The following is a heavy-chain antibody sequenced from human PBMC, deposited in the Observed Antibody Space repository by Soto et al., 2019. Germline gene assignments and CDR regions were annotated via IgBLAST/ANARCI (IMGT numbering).Heavy chain of an antibody. D-gene: IGHD4-17*01. CDR1: NGSISSRSSY. Sequence: QLQLQESGSGLVKPSETLSLTCTVSNGSISSRSSYWGWIRQTPGKGLEWIGSIYYIGNTYYNPSLKSRVTISIDTSKTQFSLKLNSVTAADTAVYFCGGQDYGAKGYDFENWGQGNLVTVSS. CDR2: IYYIGNT. CDR3: GGQDYGAKGYDFEN. J-gene: IGHJ4*02. V-gene: IGHV4-39*01.